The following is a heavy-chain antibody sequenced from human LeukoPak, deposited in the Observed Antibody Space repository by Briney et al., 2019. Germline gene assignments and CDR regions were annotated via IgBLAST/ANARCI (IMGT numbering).Heavy chain of an antibody. CDR1: GGSISNYY. V-gene: IGHV4-59*01. CDR3: ARPGSNFDY. D-gene: IGHD1-26*01. J-gene: IGHJ4*02. CDR2: IYHSGNT. Sequence: SETLSLTCTVSGGSISNYYWSWIRQPPGKGLEWIGYIYHSGNTNYNPSLKSRVTISVDTSKNQFSLKLTSVTAADTAVYYCARPGSNFDYWGQGTLVTVSS.